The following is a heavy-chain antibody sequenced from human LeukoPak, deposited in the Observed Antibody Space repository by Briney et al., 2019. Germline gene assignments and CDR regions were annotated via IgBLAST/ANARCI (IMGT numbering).Heavy chain of an antibody. V-gene: IGHV1-2*04. J-gene: IGHJ4*02. Sequence: ASVKVSCKASGYTFTGYYMHWVRQAPGQGLEWMGWINPNSGGTNYAQKFQGWVTMTRDTSISTAYMELSRLRSDDTAVYYCARGYTAVAGTGAIDYWGQGTLVTVSS. CDR2: INPNSGGT. CDR3: ARGYTAVAGTGAIDY. D-gene: IGHD6-19*01. CDR1: GYTFTGYY.